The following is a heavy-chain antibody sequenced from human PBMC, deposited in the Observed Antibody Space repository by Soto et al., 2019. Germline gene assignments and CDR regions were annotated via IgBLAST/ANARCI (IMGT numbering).Heavy chain of an antibody. CDR2: IIPIFGTA. CDR1: GGTFSSYA. J-gene: IGHJ5*02. V-gene: IGHV1-69*13. Sequence: SVKVSCKASGGTFSSYAISWVRQAPGQGLEWMGGIIPIFGTANYAQKFQGRVTITADESTSTAYMELSSLRSEDTAVYYCARVLGGITMVRGVIDYNWFDPWGQGPWSPSPQ. D-gene: IGHD3-10*01. CDR3: ARVLGGITMVRGVIDYNWFDP.